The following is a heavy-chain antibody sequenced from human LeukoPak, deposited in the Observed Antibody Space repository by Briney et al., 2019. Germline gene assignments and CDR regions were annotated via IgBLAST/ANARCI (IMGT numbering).Heavy chain of an antibody. CDR1: GYSISSGYY. J-gene: IGHJ4*02. V-gene: IGHV4-38-2*01. CDR2: IYHSGST. D-gene: IGHD2-21*02. Sequence: SETLSLTCAVSGYSISSGYYWGWLRQPPGKGLEWIGSIYHSGSTYYNPSLKSRVTISVDTSKNQFSLKLSSVTAADTAVYYCARCGGGDCYHFDYWGQGTLVTVSS. CDR3: ARCGGGDCYHFDY.